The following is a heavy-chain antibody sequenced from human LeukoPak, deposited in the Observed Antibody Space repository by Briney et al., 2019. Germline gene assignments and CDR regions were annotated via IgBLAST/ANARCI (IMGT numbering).Heavy chain of an antibody. V-gene: IGHV1-18*01. Sequence: GASVKVSCKASGYTFTSYGISWVRQAPGQGLEWMGWISAYNGNTNYAQKLQGRVTMTTDTSTSTAYMELRSLRSDDTAVYYCARDPGIAVVPAAIPKDYYYYGMDVWGQGTTVTVSS. CDR1: GYTFTSYG. CDR3: ARDPGIAVVPAAIPKDYYYYGMDV. J-gene: IGHJ6*02. CDR2: ISAYNGNT. D-gene: IGHD2-2*02.